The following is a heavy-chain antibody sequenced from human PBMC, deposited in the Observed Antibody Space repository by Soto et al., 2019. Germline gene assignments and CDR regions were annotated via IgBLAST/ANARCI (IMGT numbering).Heavy chain of an antibody. Sequence: PGESLKISCKGSGYSFTSYWISWVRQAPGQGLEWMGWINPNSGGTNHAQKFQGWVTMTRDTSISTAYMELSRLRSDDTAVYYCARGRGFWSGDTEYYFDYWGQGTLVTVSS. CDR3: ARGRGFWSGDTEYYFDY. CDR1: GYSFTSYW. CDR2: INPNSGGT. J-gene: IGHJ4*02. V-gene: IGHV1-2*04. D-gene: IGHD3-3*01.